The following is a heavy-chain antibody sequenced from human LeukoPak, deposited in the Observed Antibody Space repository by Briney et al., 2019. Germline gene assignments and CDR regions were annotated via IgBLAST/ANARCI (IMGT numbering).Heavy chain of an antibody. J-gene: IGHJ3*02. CDR3: ARAGSSDAFDI. CDR1: GFTFSNYW. D-gene: IGHD1-26*01. V-gene: IGHV3-74*01. Sequence: PGGSLRLSCAASGFTFSNYWMHWVRQAPGKGLVWVSVISSDGTTTAYADSVKGRFTISRDNAKNTLYLQTNSLRAEDTAIYYCARAGSSDAFDIWGQGTMVTVSS. CDR2: ISSDGTTT.